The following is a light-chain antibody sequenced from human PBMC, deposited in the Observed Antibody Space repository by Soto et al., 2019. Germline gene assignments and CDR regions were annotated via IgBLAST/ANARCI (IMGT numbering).Light chain of an antibody. CDR3: QQYGNSPIT. Sequence: IVMTQSPATLSVSPGERATLSCRASQSVSSNLAWYQQKPGQAPRLLIYAASTRATGLPARFSDSGSGTDFTLTISRLEPEDFAVYYCQQYGNSPITFGQGTRLEN. CDR1: QSVSSN. V-gene: IGKV3-15*01. J-gene: IGKJ5*01. CDR2: AAS.